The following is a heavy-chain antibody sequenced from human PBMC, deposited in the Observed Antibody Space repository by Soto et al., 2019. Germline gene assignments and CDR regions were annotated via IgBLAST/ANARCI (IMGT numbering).Heavy chain of an antibody. V-gene: IGHV4-59*08. CDR1: GGSISSYY. CDR2: IYYSGST. CDR3: ARFKAVRGGEVHFDY. J-gene: IGHJ4*02. D-gene: IGHD3-10*01. Sequence: QVQLQESGPGLVKPSETLSLTCTVSGGSISSYYWSWIRQPPGKGLEWIGYIYYSGSTNYNPSLRSRATISVDTSKNRCSLKLSSVTAADTAVYYCARFKAVRGGEVHFDYWGQGTLVTVSS.